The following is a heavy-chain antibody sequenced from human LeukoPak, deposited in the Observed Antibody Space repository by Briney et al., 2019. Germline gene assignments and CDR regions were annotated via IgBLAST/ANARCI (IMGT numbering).Heavy chain of an antibody. V-gene: IGHV1-18*01. D-gene: IGHD6-13*01. CDR3: ARARADRILVAAHYYYYYMDV. J-gene: IGHJ6*03. Sequence: GASVKVSCKASGYTFTTYGISWVRQAPGQGLEWMGWISTYNGNTNYARNLQGRVTMTTDTSTSTVYMELRNLRSDDTAVYYCARARADRILVAAHYYYYYMDVWGKGTTVTVSS. CDR2: ISTYNGNT. CDR1: GYTFTTYG.